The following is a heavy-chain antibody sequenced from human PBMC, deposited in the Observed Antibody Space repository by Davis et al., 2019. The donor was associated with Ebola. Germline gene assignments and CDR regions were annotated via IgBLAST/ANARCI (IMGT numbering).Heavy chain of an antibody. J-gene: IGHJ5*02. CDR2: INHSGST. D-gene: IGHD4-11*01. V-gene: IGHV4-34*01. CDR1: GGSFSGYY. Sequence: SETLSLTCAVYGGSFSGYYWSWIRQPPGKGLEWMGEINHSGSTNYNPSLKSRVTISVDTSKNQFSLKLSSVTAADTAVYYCARESNYVRFDPWGQGTLVTVSS. CDR3: ARESNYVRFDP.